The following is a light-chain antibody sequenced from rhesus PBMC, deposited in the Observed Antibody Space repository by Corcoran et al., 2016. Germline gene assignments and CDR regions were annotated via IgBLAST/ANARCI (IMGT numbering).Light chain of an antibody. V-gene: IGKV1-74*01. CDR2: RAA. CDR3: QNCFRTPFT. CDR1: ENVNNY. J-gene: IGKJ3*01. Sequence: DIQMTQSPSSLSASMGDRVTITCRASENVNNYLNWYQQKPGKAPKVLIYRAATLQSGVPSRFRGSGSGSVYTFTISSVQPEDVAVYYFQNCFRTPFTFGPGTRLD.